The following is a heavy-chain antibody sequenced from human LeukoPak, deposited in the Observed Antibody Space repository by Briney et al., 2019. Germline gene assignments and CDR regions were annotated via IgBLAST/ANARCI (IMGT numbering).Heavy chain of an antibody. Sequence: GGSLRLSCAASGFTVSSNYMSWFRQAPGKGLEWVSVIYSGGSTYYADSVKGRFTISRDNSKNTLYLQMNSLRAEDTAVYYCARDLGGIARFDPWGQGTLVTVSS. CDR2: IYSGGST. CDR3: ARDLGGIARFDP. V-gene: IGHV3-66*01. J-gene: IGHJ5*02. D-gene: IGHD6-13*01. CDR1: GFTVSSNY.